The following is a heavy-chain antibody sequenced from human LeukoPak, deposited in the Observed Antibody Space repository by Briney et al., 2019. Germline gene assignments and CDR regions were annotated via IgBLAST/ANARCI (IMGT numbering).Heavy chain of an antibody. Sequence: GRSLRLSCAASGFTFDDYAMHWVRQAPGKGLEWVSSISSSSSYIYYADSVKGRFTISRDNAKNSLYLQMNSLRAEDTAVYYCAKKLGYCSSTSCPAYMDASDIWGQGTMVTVSS. CDR3: AKKLGYCSSTSCPAYMDASDI. CDR2: ISSSSSYI. V-gene: IGHV3-21*01. CDR1: GFTFDDYA. J-gene: IGHJ3*02. D-gene: IGHD2-2*01.